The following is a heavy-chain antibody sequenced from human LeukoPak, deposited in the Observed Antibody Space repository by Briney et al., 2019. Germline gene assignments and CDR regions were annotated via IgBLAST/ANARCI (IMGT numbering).Heavy chain of an antibody. Sequence: SETLSLTCTVSGGSISSGGYYWSWIRQHPGKGLEWIGYIYYSGSTYYNPSLKSRVTISVDTSKNQFSLKLSSVTAADTAVYYCARVVLYDFWSGYYWGHYYYYMDVWGKETTVTVSS. CDR1: GGSISSGGYY. CDR2: IYYSGST. CDR3: ARVVLYDFWSGYYWGHYYYYMDV. J-gene: IGHJ6*03. V-gene: IGHV4-31*03. D-gene: IGHD3-3*01.